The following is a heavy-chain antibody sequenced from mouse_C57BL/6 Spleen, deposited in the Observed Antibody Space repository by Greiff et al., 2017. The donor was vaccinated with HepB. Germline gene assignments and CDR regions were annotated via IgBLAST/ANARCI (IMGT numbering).Heavy chain of an antibody. CDR1: GYTFTSYW. V-gene: IGHV1-53*01. CDR2: INPSNGGT. CDR3: ARTPYYSNYEVFYFDY. D-gene: IGHD2-5*01. J-gene: IGHJ2*01. Sequence: QVQLQQPGTELVKPGASVKLSCKASGYTFTSYWMHWVKQRPGQGLEWIGNINPSNGGTNYNEKFKSKATLTVDKSSSTAYMQLSSLTSEDSAVYYCARTPYYSNYEVFYFDYWGQGTTLTVSS.